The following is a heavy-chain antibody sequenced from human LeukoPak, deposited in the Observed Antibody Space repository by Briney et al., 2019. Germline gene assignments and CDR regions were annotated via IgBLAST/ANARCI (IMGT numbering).Heavy chain of an antibody. CDR1: GYTFTSYD. CDR3: ARCAVPAAKIDRGNWFDL. V-gene: IGHV1-8*01. J-gene: IGHJ5*02. CDR2: MNPNSGNT. Sequence: SVKLSCKASGYTFTSYDINWVRQATGQGLEWMGWMNPNSGNTGYAQTFQGRVTMTRNTSINTVYMELNSLRSEDTAVYYCARCAVPAAKIDRGNWFDLWGQGTLVTVSS. D-gene: IGHD2-2*01.